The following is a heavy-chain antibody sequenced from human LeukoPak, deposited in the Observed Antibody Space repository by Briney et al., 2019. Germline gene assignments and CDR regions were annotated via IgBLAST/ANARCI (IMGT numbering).Heavy chain of an antibody. CDR2: MNQDGSEK. Sequence: GGSLRLSCAASGFTFSDSWMSWVRQAPGKGLAWEANMNQDGSEKDYVDSVKGRFTISRDNARNSLYLQMGSLRAEDTAVYYCATYTHWVAGDVWGQGTTVTVSS. CDR1: GFTFSDSW. D-gene: IGHD3-16*01. CDR3: ATYTHWVAGDV. J-gene: IGHJ6*02. V-gene: IGHV3-7*01.